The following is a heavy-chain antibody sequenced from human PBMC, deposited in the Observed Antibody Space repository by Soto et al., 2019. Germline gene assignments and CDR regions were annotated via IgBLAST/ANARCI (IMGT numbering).Heavy chain of an antibody. Sequence: QVQLVQSGAEVRKPGSSLRVSCKSSGGTFSLFGFSWVRQAPGQGLEWMGGIVPMIATAKYAQKFQPRLTITADESTNTAYMELRSLTSADTAVYYCARGQHYDISGYFSYLDSWGQGTLVTVSS. CDR1: GGTFSLFG. J-gene: IGHJ4*02. V-gene: IGHV1-69*12. D-gene: IGHD2-2*03. CDR2: IVPMIATA. CDR3: ARGQHYDISGYFSYLDS.